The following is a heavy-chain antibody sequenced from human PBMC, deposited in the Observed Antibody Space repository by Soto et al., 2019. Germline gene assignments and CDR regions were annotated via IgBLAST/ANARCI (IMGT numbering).Heavy chain of an antibody. J-gene: IGHJ5*02. CDR1: GFSFTGYY. CDR2: INAHSGGT. V-gene: IGHV1-2*02. Sequence: QVQLVQSGAAVKKPGASVKVSCKASGFSFTGYYIHWLRQAPGQGLEWMGWINAHSGGTEYAQKFKGRVTLTMDTSIGTAYLTLTSLTSDDTALYYCAKDLTRQLAYWLDPWGQGTQVTVSS. D-gene: IGHD6-6*01. CDR3: AKDLTRQLAYWLDP.